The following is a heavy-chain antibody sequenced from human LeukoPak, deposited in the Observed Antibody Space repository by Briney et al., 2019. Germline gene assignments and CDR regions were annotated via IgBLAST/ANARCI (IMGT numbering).Heavy chain of an antibody. CDR3: ARINWSGYYPSLSTFDI. D-gene: IGHD3-3*01. Sequence: PSETLSLTCTVSGGSISSYYWSWIRQPAGKGLEWIGRIYTSGSTNYNPSLKSRVTMSVDTSKNQFSLKLSSVTAADTAVYYCARINWSGYYPSLSTFDIWGQGTMVTVSS. J-gene: IGHJ3*02. CDR1: GGSISSYY. V-gene: IGHV4-4*07. CDR2: IYTSGST.